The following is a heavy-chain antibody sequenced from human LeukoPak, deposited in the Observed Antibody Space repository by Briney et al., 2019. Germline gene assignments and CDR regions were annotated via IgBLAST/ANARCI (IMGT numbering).Heavy chain of an antibody. CDR2: IKQDGSEK. V-gene: IGHV3-7*01. CDR3: GRDIQLWHPDRFDY. D-gene: IGHD5-18*01. J-gene: IGHJ4*02. CDR1: GFTFSSYW. Sequence: GGSLRLSCAASGFTFSSYWMSWVRQAPGKGLEWVANIKQDGSEKYYVDSVKGRFTISRDNAKNSLYLQMNSLRAEDTAVYYCGRDIQLWHPDRFDYGGQGTVVTVSS.